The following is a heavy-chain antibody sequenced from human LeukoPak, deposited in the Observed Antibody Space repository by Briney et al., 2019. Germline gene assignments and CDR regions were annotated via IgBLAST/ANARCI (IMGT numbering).Heavy chain of an antibody. D-gene: IGHD3-22*01. CDR3: ARDRYYYDSSGHYRLDY. J-gene: IGHJ4*02. Sequence: SETLSLTCSVSGVSISSYYWSWIRQPAGKGLEWIGRIYTSGSTNYNPSLKSRVTMSVDTSKNQFSLKLSSVTAADTAVYYCARDRYYYDSSGHYRLDYWGQGTLVTVS. CDR1: GVSISSYY. V-gene: IGHV4-4*07. CDR2: IYTSGST.